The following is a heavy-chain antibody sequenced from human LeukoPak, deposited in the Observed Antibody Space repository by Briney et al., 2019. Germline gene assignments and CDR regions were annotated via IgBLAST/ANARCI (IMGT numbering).Heavy chain of an antibody. CDR2: INHSGST. D-gene: IGHD3-10*01. J-gene: IGHJ3*02. CDR3: AGGRITMVRGVTPQRPKSDAFDI. CDR1: GGSISSGGYS. Sequence: PSQTLSLTCAVSGGSISSGGYSWSWIRQPPGKGLEWIGEINHSGSTNYNPSLKSRVTISVDTSKNQFSLKLSSVTAADTAVYHCAGGRITMVRGVTPQRPKSDAFDIWGQGTMVTVSS. V-gene: IGHV4-30-2*01.